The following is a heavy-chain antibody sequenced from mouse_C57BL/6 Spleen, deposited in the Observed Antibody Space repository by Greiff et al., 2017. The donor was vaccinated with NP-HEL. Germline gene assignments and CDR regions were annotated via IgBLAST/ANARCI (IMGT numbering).Heavy chain of an antibody. J-gene: IGHJ2*01. CDR1: GYTFPSYW. V-gene: IGHV1-61*01. Sequence: QVQLKQPGAELVRPGSSVKLSCKASGYTFPSYWMDWVKQRPGQGLEWIGNIYPSDSETHYNQKFKDKATLTVDKSSSTAYMQLSSLTSEDSAVYYCARSGNLYYFDYWGQGTTLTVSS. D-gene: IGHD2-1*01. CDR2: IYPSDSET. CDR3: ARSGNLYYFDY.